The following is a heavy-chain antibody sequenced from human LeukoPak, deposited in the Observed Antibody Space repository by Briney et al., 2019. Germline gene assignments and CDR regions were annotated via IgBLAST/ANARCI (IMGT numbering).Heavy chain of an antibody. V-gene: IGHV3-33*01. CDR2: IWYDGSKK. D-gene: IGHD3-22*01. Sequence: GGSLRLSCAASGFTFSSYGMHWVRQAPGKGLEWVAGIWYDGSKKYYADSVKGRFTISRDNSKNTLYLQMNSLRAEDTAVYYCARDGELAYYYDSSGYFDYWGQGTLVTVSS. J-gene: IGHJ4*02. CDR3: ARDGELAYYYDSSGYFDY. CDR1: GFTFSSYG.